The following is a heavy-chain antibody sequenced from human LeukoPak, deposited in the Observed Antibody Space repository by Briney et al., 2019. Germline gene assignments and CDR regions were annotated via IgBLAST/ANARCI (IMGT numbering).Heavy chain of an antibody. J-gene: IGHJ4*02. CDR1: GGSISSSSYY. CDR2: INHSGST. Sequence: SETLSLTCTVSGGSISSSSYYWGWIRQPPGKGLEWIGEINHSGSTNYNPSLKSRVTISVDTSKNQFSLKLSSVTAADTAVYYCARGHAVDTAMVRLSDYWGQGTLVTVSS. V-gene: IGHV4-39*07. CDR3: ARGHAVDTAMVRLSDY. D-gene: IGHD5-18*01.